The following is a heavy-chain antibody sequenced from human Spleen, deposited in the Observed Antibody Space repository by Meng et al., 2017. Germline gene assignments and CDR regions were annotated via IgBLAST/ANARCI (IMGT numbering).Heavy chain of an antibody. V-gene: IGHV4-4*07. CDR2: IYSSGST. J-gene: IGHJ4*02. D-gene: IGHD3-3*01. CDR3: ARGSYDFWSGYYTLFDY. Sequence: SETLSLTCTVSGGSVSRYYWSWIRQPAGKGLEWIGRIYSSGSTNYNPSLKSRVTMSVDTSKNQFSLKLTSVTAADTAVYYCARGSYDFWSGYYTLFDYWGQGTLVTVSS. CDR1: GGSVSRYY.